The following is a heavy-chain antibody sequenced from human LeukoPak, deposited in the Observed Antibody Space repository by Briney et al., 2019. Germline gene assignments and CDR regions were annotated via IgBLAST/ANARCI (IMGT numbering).Heavy chain of an antibody. CDR3: ARIFTVTTPMDV. J-gene: IGHJ6*02. CDR2: INPANGVT. V-gene: IGHV1-2*02. CDR1: GYSFTGHF. Sequence: GASVKVSCKASGYSFTGHFLHWLRQAPGQGLEWMGWINPANGVTNYAQKFQGRVTMTRDTSISTAYMELRSLRSDDTAVYYCARIFTVTTPMDVWGQGTTVTVSS. D-gene: IGHD4-17*01.